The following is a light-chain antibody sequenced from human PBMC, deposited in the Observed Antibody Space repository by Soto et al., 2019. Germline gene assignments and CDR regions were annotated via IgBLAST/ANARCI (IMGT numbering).Light chain of an antibody. CDR2: DVS. V-gene: IGLV2-14*03. Sequence: QSALTQPASVSGSPGQSITISCTGTISDVGGYNFVSWYQQYPGKAPKLMICDVSNRPSGVSNRFSGSKSGNTASLTISGIQAEDEADYYCSSFTGSNYVFGTGTKLTVL. CDR1: ISDVGGYNF. J-gene: IGLJ1*01. CDR3: SSFTGSNYV.